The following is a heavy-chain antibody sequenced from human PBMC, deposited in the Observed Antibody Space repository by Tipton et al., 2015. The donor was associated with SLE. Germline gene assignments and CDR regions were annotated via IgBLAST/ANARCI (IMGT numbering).Heavy chain of an antibody. CDR3: AKVYGSGSYDAFDI. CDR2: IYSGGST. CDR1: GFTVSSNY. D-gene: IGHD3-10*01. J-gene: IGHJ3*02. V-gene: IGHV3-53*01. Sequence: SLRLSCAASGFTVSSNYMSWVRQAPGKGLEWVSVIYSGGSTYYADSVKGRFTISRDNSKNTLYLQMNSLRAEDTAVYYCAKVYGSGSYDAFDIWGQGTMVTVSS.